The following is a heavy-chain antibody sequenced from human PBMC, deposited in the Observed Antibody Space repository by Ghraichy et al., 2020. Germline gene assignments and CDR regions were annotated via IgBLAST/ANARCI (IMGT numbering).Heavy chain of an antibody. Sequence: GSLRLSCAASGFTFSSYAMHWVRQAPGKGLEWVAVISYDGSNKYYADSVKGRFTISRDNSKNTLYLQMNSLRAEDTAVYYCARAVAGPQYNWFDPWGQGTLVTVSS. V-gene: IGHV3-30*04. CDR1: GFTFSSYA. J-gene: IGHJ5*02. CDR3: ARAVAGPQYNWFDP. D-gene: IGHD6-19*01. CDR2: ISYDGSNK.